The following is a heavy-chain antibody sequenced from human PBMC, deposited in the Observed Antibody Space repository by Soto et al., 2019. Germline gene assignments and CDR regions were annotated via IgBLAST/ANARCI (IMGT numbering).Heavy chain of an antibody. CDR3: TTERGYCSSTSCYADFDY. D-gene: IGHD2-2*01. CDR2: IKSKTDGGTT. V-gene: IGHV3-15*01. J-gene: IGHJ4*02. Sequence: GGSLRLSCAASGFTFINAWMSWVRQAPGKGLEWVGRIKSKTDGGTTDYAAPVKGRFTISRDDSKNTLYLQMNSLKTEDTAVYYCTTERGYCSSTSCYADFDYWGQGTLVTVSS. CDR1: GFTFINAW.